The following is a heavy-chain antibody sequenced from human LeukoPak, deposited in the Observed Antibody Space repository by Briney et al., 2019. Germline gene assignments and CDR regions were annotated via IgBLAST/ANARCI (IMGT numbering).Heavy chain of an antibody. Sequence: GGSLRLSCAASGFTFSSYVMSWVRQAPGKGLEWVSAISGSGGSTYYADSAKGRFTISRDNSKNTLYLQMNSLRAEDTAVYYCAKDLQGGWLRFLLDYWGQGTLVAVSS. CDR2: ISGSGGST. V-gene: IGHV3-23*01. CDR1: GFTFSSYV. D-gene: IGHD5-12*01. CDR3: AKDLQGGWLRFLLDY. J-gene: IGHJ4*02.